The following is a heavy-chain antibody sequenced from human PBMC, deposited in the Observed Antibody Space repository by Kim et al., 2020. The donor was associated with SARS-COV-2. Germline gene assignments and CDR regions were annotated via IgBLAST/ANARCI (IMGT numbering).Heavy chain of an antibody. J-gene: IGHJ3*02. V-gene: IGHV4-34*01. Sequence: SETLSLTCAVYGGSFSGYYWSWIHQPPGKGLEWIGEINHSGSTNYNPSLKSRVTISVDTSKNQFSLKLSSVTAADTAVYYCASFVAVAGTGSDAFDIWGQGTMVTVSS. CDR2: INHSGST. CDR3: ASFVAVAGTGSDAFDI. D-gene: IGHD6-19*01. CDR1: GGSFSGYY.